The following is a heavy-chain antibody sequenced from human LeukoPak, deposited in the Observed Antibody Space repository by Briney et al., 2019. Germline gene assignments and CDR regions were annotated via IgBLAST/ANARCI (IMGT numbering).Heavy chain of an antibody. CDR1: GYTFTGYY. CDR2: INPNSGGT. Sequence: GASVKVSCKASGYTFTGYYMHRVRQAPGQGLEWMGRINPNSGGTNYAQKFQGRVTKTRDTSISTAYMELSRLRSDDTAVYYCARADYGDYVEGFDYWGQGTLVTVSS. CDR3: ARADYGDYVEGFDY. D-gene: IGHD4-17*01. J-gene: IGHJ4*02. V-gene: IGHV1-2*06.